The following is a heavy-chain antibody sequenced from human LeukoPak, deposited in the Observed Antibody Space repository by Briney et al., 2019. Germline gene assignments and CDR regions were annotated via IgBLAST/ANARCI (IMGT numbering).Heavy chain of an antibody. J-gene: IGHJ6*03. CDR1: AYTFTGYY. Sequence: ASVKVSFKSSAYTFTGYYMHWVRPAPAQGLEWMGWIYPNSGGTNYVQKLQVRVTMTRDTSISTAYMELSRLTSDDTAVYYCAREPYGSGSFRTDYYYMDVWGKGTTVTISS. CDR3: AREPYGSGSFRTDYYYMDV. V-gene: IGHV1-2*02. D-gene: IGHD3-10*01. CDR2: IYPNSGGT.